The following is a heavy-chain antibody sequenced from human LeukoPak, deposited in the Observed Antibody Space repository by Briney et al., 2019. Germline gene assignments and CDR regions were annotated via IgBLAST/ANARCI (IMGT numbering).Heavy chain of an antibody. CDR3: ARNPDIVVLVVATWYFDL. V-gene: IGHV3-23*01. CDR2: ISGSGGST. Sequence: GESLRLSCAASGFTFSSYAMSWVRQAPGKGLEWVSAISGSGGSTYYADSVKGRFTISRDNSKNTLYLQMNSLRAEDTAEYYCARNPDIVVLVVATWYFDLWRRGTLVTVPS. D-gene: IGHD2-15*01. CDR1: GFTFSSYA. J-gene: IGHJ2*01.